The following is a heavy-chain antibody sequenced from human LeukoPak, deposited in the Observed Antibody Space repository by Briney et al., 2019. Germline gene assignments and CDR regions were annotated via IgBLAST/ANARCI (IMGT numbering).Heavy chain of an antibody. J-gene: IGHJ6*02. Sequence: GGSLRLSCAASGFTFSSYDMHWVRQATGKGLEWVSAIGTAGETYYPGSVKGRFTISRENAKNSLYLQMNSLRAGDTAVYYCAREVGYSGGMDVWGQGTTVTVSS. CDR1: GFTFSSYD. CDR2: IGTAGET. D-gene: IGHD2-8*02. V-gene: IGHV3-13*01. CDR3: AREVGYSGGMDV.